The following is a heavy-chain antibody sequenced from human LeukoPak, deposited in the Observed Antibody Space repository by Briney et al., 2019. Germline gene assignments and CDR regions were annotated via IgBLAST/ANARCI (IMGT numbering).Heavy chain of an antibody. D-gene: IGHD3-3*02. CDR2: IKEDGSEK. V-gene: IGHV3-7*04. CDR1: GFTFSAYA. J-gene: IGHJ4*02. Sequence: PGGSLRLSCSASGFTFSAYAMYWVRQAPGKGLEWVANIKEDGSEKYYVDSVKGRFTISRDNAKNSLYLQMDSLRAEDTAVYYCARDSQHLNFDHWGQGTLVTVSS. CDR3: ARDSQHLNFDH.